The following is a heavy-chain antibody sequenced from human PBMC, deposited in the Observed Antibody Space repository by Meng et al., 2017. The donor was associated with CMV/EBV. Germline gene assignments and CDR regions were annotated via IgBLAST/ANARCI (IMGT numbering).Heavy chain of an antibody. CDR1: GFTFSDYY. V-gene: IGHV3-11*01. D-gene: IGHD2-2*01. CDR2: ISSSGSTI. J-gene: IGHJ6*02. Sequence: GESLKISCAASGFTFSDYYMSWIRQAPGKGLEWVSYISSSGSTIYYADSAKGRFTISRDNAKNSLYLQMNSLRAEDTAVYYCARDQNIVVVPAAPRVHYYYYGMDVWGQGTTVTVSS. CDR3: ARDQNIVVVPAAPRVHYYYYGMDV.